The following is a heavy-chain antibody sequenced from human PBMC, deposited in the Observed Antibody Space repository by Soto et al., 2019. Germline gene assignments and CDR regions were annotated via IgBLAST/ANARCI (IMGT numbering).Heavy chain of an antibody. CDR3: GREPYISGHYSGGCDG. D-gene: IGHD3-22*01. J-gene: IGHJ3*01. V-gene: IGHV3-30*04. Sequence: GGSLRLSCAASGFTFSSYAMHWVRQAPGKGLEWVAVVSHDGKTEYHAASVKGRFTISRDTSANILSLQMNSLRDEDTAVYYCGREPYISGHYSGGCDGWGQGKMVTVSS. CDR1: GFTFSSYA. CDR2: VSHDGKTE.